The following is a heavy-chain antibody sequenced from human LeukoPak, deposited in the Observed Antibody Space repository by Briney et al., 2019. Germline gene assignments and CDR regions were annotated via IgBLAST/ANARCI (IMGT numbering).Heavy chain of an antibody. Sequence: SVKVSCKASGGTFSSYAISWVRQAPGQGLEWMGRIIPIFGTANYAQKCQGRVTITTDESTSTAYMELSSLRSEDTAVYYCLLRNDFWSGGAFDIWGQGTMVTVSS. V-gene: IGHV1-69*05. CDR2: IIPIFGTA. CDR3: LLRNDFWSGGAFDI. D-gene: IGHD3-3*01. CDR1: GGTFSSYA. J-gene: IGHJ3*02.